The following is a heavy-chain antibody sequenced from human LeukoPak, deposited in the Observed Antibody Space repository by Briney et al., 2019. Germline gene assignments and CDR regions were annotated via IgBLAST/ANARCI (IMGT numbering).Heavy chain of an antibody. J-gene: IGHJ5*02. Sequence: PGGSLRLSCAASGYIFSNYWMIWVRQARGKGLEWVDNIKQDGSEKRYADSVRGRFSISRDNAQTSLYLQMNSLRAEDTAVYYCARASDPWLQLTWGQGTLVTVSS. V-gene: IGHV3-7*05. CDR2: IKQDGSEK. CDR3: ARASDPWLQLT. D-gene: IGHD5-24*01. CDR1: GYIFSNYW.